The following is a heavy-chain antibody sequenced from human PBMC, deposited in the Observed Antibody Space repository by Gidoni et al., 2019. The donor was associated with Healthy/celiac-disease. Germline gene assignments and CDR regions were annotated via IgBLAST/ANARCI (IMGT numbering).Heavy chain of an antibody. CDR3: ARDLLWFGELFPPPDAFDI. CDR1: GFTFSSYS. V-gene: IGHV3-48*04. CDR2: ISSSSSTI. J-gene: IGHJ3*02. D-gene: IGHD3-10*01. Sequence: EVQLVESGGGWVQPGGSLRLSCAASGFTFSSYSMNWVRQDPGKGLEWVSYISSSSSTIYYADSVKGRFTSSRDNAKNSLYLQMNSLRAEDTAVYYCARDLLWFGELFPPPDAFDIWGQGTMVTVSS.